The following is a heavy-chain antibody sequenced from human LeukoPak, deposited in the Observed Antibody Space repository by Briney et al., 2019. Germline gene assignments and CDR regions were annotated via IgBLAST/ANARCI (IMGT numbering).Heavy chain of an antibody. Sequence: QPGGSLGLSCAASGFTFSDYWMHWVRQAPGKGLVWVSRINSDGSSTSYADSVKGRFTISRDNAKNTLYLQMNSLRAEDTAVYYCTRGYCSGGSCHIPFDYWGQGTLVAVSS. CDR3: TRGYCSGGSCHIPFDY. CDR1: GFTFSDYW. J-gene: IGHJ4*02. CDR2: INSDGSST. V-gene: IGHV3-74*01. D-gene: IGHD2-15*01.